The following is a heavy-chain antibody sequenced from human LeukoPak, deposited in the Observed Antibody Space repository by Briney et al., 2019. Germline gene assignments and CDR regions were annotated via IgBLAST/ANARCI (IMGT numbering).Heavy chain of an antibody. CDR3: ARGPLYYDILTGYYTTTIEGWFGY. J-gene: IGHJ4*02. Sequence: PSETLSLTWAVSGYSISSGHYWGWIRQPPGKGLEWVGSIYHSGSTYYNPSLKSRVTISVDTSKNQFSLKLSSVTAADTAVYYCARGPLYYDILTGYYTTTIEGWFGYWGQGTLVTVSS. D-gene: IGHD3-9*01. CDR2: IYHSGST. V-gene: IGHV4-38-2*01. CDR1: GYSISSGHY.